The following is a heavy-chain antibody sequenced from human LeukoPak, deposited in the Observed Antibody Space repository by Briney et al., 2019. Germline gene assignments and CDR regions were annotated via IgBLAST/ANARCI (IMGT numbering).Heavy chain of an antibody. D-gene: IGHD2-15*01. J-gene: IGHJ4*02. CDR1: GFTFSSYS. Sequence: GSLRLFCAASGFTFSSYSMSWVRQAPGEGLEGVSAISGSGGSTYYADSVKGRFTISRDNSKNTLYLQMNSLRAEDTAVYYCAKLGYCSGGSCYALYDYWGQGTLVTVSS. V-gene: IGHV3-23*01. CDR2: ISGSGGST. CDR3: AKLGYCSGGSCYALYDY.